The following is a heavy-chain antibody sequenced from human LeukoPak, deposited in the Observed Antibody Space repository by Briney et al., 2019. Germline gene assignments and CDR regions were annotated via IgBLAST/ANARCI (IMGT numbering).Heavy chain of an antibody. CDR2: INPNSGGT. D-gene: IGHD2-2*01. CDR1: GYTFTGYY. V-gene: IGHV1-2*02. CDR3: ARDRDTYCSSTSCYPSDY. J-gene: IGHJ4*02. Sequence: GASVKVSCKASGYTFTGYYMHWVRQAPGQGLEWMGWINPNSGGTNYAQKFQGRVTMTRDTSISTAYMELSRLRSDDTAVYYCARDRDTYCSSTSCYPSDYWGQGTLVTVSS.